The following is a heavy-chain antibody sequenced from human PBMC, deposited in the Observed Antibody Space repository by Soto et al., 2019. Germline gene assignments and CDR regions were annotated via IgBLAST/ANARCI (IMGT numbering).Heavy chain of an antibody. D-gene: IGHD2-2*02. Sequence: GGSLRLSCAASGFPFSSYDMHWVRQATGKGLEWVSAIGTAGDTYYPGSVKGRFTISRENAKNSLYLQMNSLRAEDTAVYYCARSRYTDAFDIWGQGTMVTVSS. V-gene: IGHV3-13*01. CDR3: ARSRYTDAFDI. J-gene: IGHJ3*02. CDR1: GFPFSSYD. CDR2: IGTAGDT.